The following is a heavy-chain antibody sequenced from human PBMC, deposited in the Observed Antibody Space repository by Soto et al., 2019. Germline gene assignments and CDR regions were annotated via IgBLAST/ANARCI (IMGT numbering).Heavy chain of an antibody. CDR3: AKDRERIATRSIDY. CDR2: ISGSGVST. J-gene: IGHJ4*02. CDR1: GFTFSSYA. V-gene: IGHV3-23*01. Sequence: EVQLLESGGGLVQPGGSLRLSCAASGFTFSSYAMSWVRQAPGKGLEWVSGISGSGVSTYYADSVKGRFTISRDNSKSTLYLQMNSRRAEDTAVYYWAKDRERIATRSIDYWGQGTLVTVSS. D-gene: IGHD6-6*01.